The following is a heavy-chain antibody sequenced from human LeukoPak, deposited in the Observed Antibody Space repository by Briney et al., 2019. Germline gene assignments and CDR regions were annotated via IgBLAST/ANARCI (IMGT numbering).Heavy chain of an antibody. CDR2: ISGSGGST. V-gene: IGHV3-23*01. J-gene: IGHJ4*02. D-gene: IGHD1-26*01. Sequence: QPGGSLRLSCAASGFTFSSYAMSWVRQAPGKGLEWVSTISGSGGSTYNADSVKGRFTISRDNSKNTLFLQMNSLRAEDTAVYYCAKGSYYFDYWGQGTLVTVSS. CDR1: GFTFSSYA. CDR3: AKGSYYFDY.